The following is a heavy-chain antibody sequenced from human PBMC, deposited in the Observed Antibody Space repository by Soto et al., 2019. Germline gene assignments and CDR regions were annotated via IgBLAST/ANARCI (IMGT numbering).Heavy chain of an antibody. V-gene: IGHV2-26*01. CDR2: IFSNDEK. CDR1: GFSLSNARMG. J-gene: IGHJ4*02. Sequence: GPTLVNPTETLTLTCTVSGFSLSNARMGVSWIRQPPGKALEWLAHIFSNDEKSYSTSLKSRLTISKDTSKSQVVLTMTNMDPVDTATYYCPRIRSYVFWSGYTTFDYGGKETLVPVP. CDR3: PRIRSYVFWSGYTTFDY. D-gene: IGHD3-3*01.